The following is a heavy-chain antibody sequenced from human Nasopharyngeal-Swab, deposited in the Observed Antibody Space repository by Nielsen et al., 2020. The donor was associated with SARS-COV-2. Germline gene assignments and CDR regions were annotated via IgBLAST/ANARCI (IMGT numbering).Heavy chain of an antibody. Sequence: GESLKISCAASGFTFSSYWMHWVRQAPGKGLEWVAVIWYDGSNKYYTNSVKGRFTISRDNSKNTLYLQMNSLRAEDTAVYYCARDTVYSVRRNEGTGGYFDYWGQGTLVTVSS. CDR3: ARDTVYSVRRNEGTGGYFDY. V-gene: IGHV3-33*08. D-gene: IGHD1-1*01. J-gene: IGHJ4*02. CDR2: IWYDGSNK. CDR1: GFTFSSYW.